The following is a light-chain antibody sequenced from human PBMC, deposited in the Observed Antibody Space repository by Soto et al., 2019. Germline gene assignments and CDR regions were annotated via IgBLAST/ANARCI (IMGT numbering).Light chain of an antibody. CDR3: QQYGRSTIT. Sequence: EIVLTQSPGTLSLSPGERATLSCRASQSVSSSYLAWYQQKPGQAPRLLIYGASSRATGIPDRFSGSGSGTDFTLTISRLEPEDFAVYYCQQYGRSTITFGQGTRLKIK. CDR1: QSVSSSY. V-gene: IGKV3-20*01. J-gene: IGKJ5*01. CDR2: GAS.